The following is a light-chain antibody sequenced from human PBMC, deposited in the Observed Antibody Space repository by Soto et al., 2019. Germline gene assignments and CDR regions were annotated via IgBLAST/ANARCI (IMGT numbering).Light chain of an antibody. CDR1: QSGSSN. V-gene: IGKV3-15*01. Sequence: IVMTQSPATLSVSPGERATLSCRASQSGSSNLALYQQKPGQAPRLLIYGASTRATGIPARFSGSVYGTEFALYISGLQSEDFAFYYCQQDNNWPPITFGQGTRLEIK. CDR3: QQDNNWPPIT. J-gene: IGKJ5*01. CDR2: GAS.